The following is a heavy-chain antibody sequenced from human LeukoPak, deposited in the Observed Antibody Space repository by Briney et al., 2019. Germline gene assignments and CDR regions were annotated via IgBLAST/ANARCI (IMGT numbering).Heavy chain of an antibody. V-gene: IGHV3-23*01. Sequence: GGSLRLSCAASGFTFRSYAMSWVRQAPGKGLEWVSGLSGNGGDTYYADSVKGRFTISRDNSKNSLYLQMNSLRAEDTAVYYCVRDPPRTVPGIDFDYWGQGTLVTVSS. J-gene: IGHJ4*02. D-gene: IGHD6-19*01. CDR1: GFTFRSYA. CDR3: VRDPPRTVPGIDFDY. CDR2: LSGNGGDT.